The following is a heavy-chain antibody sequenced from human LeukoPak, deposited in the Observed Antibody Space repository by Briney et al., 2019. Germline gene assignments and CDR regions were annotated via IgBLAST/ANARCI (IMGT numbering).Heavy chain of an antibody. V-gene: IGHV1-18*01. CDR1: GGTFSSYA. CDR3: ASETSGYYHDY. D-gene: IGHD3-22*01. Sequence: ASVKVSCKASGGTFSSYAISWVRQAPGQGLEWMGWISGYNGNTNYAQKLQGRVTMTTDTSTSTAYMELRSLRSDDTAVYYCASETSGYYHDYWGQGTLVTVSS. CDR2: ISGYNGNT. J-gene: IGHJ4*02.